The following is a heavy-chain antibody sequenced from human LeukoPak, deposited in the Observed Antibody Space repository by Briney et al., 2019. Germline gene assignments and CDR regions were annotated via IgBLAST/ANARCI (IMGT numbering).Heavy chain of an antibody. J-gene: IGHJ4*02. CDR2: ISYDGNNQ. CDR3: AKEGRRYFDY. CDR1: GFTFSRYG. V-gene: IGHV3-30*18. Sequence: PGRSLRLSCTVSGFTFSRYGMHWLRQAPGKGLEWVAGISYDGNNQHYGDSVKGRFTISRDNSKHTLYLQMNSLRGDDTAVYYCAKEGRRYFDYWGQGALVTVSS.